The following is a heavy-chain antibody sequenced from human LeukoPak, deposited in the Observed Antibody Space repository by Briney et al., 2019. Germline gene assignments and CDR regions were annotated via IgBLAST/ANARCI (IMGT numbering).Heavy chain of an antibody. CDR3: ARAYHYYDSSGYGYSYYYGMDV. D-gene: IGHD3-22*01. CDR1: GFTFSSYA. Sequence: GGSLRLSCTASGFTFSSYAMHWVRQTPGKGLEWVAVISYDGSNKYYADSVKGRFTISRDNSKNTLYLQMNSLRAEDTAVYYCARAYHYYDSSGYGYSYYYGMDVWGQGTTVTVSS. CDR2: ISYDGSNK. V-gene: IGHV3-30-3*01. J-gene: IGHJ6*02.